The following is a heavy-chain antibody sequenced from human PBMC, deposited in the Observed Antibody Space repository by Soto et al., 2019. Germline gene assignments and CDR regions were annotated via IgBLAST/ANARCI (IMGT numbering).Heavy chain of an antibody. V-gene: IGHV1-8*01. J-gene: IGHJ4*02. CDR3: ARVRIQLWYIDY. D-gene: IGHD5-18*01. CDR1: GYSFTSYD. Sequence: ASVKVSCKASGYSFTSYDINWVRQATGQGLEWMGWMNLKSGNTGFAQKFQGRVTLTISVDTSKNQFSLKLSSVTAADTAVYYCARVRIQLWYIDYWGQGTLVTVSS. CDR2: MNLKSGNT.